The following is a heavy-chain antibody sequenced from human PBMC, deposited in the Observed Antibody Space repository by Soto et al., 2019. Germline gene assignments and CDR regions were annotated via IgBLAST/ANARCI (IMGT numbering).Heavy chain of an antibody. V-gene: IGHV4-59*01. J-gene: IGHJ3*02. CDR3: ARDQGRSHAFDI. Sequence: SETLSLTCTVSGGSISSYYWSWIRQPPGKGLEWIGYIYYSGSTNYNPSLKSRVTISVDTSKNQFSLKLSSVTAADTAVYYCARDQGRSHAFDIWGQGTMVTVSS. CDR1: GGSISSYY. CDR2: IYYSGST.